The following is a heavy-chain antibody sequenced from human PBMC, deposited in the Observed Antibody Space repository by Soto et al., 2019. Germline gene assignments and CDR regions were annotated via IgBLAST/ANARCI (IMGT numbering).Heavy chain of an antibody. J-gene: IGHJ5*02. CDR2: INHSGST. V-gene: IGHV4-34*01. D-gene: IGHD3-16*01. CDR3: ARGDVSSPYIVRFDP. CDR1: GGSFSGYY. Sequence: SETLSLTCAVYGGSFSGYYWSWIRQPPGKGLEWIGEINHSGSTNYNPSLKSRVTISVDTSKNQFSLKLSSVTAADTAVYYCARGDVSSPYIVRFDPSGQGTLVTVSS.